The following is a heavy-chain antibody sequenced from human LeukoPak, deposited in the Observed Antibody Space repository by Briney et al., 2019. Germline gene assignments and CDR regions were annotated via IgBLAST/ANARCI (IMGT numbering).Heavy chain of an antibody. Sequence: PGRSLRLSCAASGFTFSSYGMHWVRQAPGKGLEWVAAISYDGSNKYYADSVKGRFTISRDNSKNTLYLQMNSLRAEDTAVYYCAKSRYYYGSGSSDYWGQGTLVTVSS. V-gene: IGHV3-30*18. CDR3: AKSRYYYGSGSSDY. CDR1: GFTFSSYG. J-gene: IGHJ4*02. CDR2: ISYDGSNK. D-gene: IGHD3-10*01.